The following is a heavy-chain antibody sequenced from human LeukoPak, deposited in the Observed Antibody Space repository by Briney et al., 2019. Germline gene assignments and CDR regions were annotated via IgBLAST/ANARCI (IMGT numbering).Heavy chain of an antibody. V-gene: IGHV3-23*01. CDR3: AKDWRRFGEFDY. CDR2: ISGSGGST. Sequence: PGGSLRLSCAASGFTFSSYGMSWVRQAPGKGLEWVSAISGSGGSTYYADSVKGRFTISRDNSKNTLYLQMNSLRAEDTAVYYCAKDWRRFGEFDYWGQGTLVTASS. D-gene: IGHD3-10*01. J-gene: IGHJ4*02. CDR1: GFTFSSYG.